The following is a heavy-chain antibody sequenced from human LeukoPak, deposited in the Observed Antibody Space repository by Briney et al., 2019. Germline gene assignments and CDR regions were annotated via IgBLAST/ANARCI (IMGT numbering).Heavy chain of an antibody. CDR1: GFTFSNYA. CDR2: ISSNGGST. J-gene: IGHJ4*02. V-gene: IGHV3-64*04. D-gene: IGHD3-10*01. CDR3: ARSSPYYYGSGVGDY. Sequence: GGSLRLSCLASGFTFSNYAMHWVRQAPGKGLEYVSAISSNGGSTYYADSVQGRFTISRDSAKNSLYLQMNSLRAEDTAVYYCARSSPYYYGSGVGDYWGQGTLVTVSS.